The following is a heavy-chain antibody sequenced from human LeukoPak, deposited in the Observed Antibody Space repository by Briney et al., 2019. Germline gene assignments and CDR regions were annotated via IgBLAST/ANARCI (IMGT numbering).Heavy chain of an antibody. D-gene: IGHD3-3*01. CDR1: GYTFSNYW. Sequence: PGGSLRLSCAASGYTFSNYWMSWVRQAPGEGGEWVAHIKQDGSEKYYADSVKGRFTISRDNTKNTLYLQMNSLRAEDTAVYYCARTPYYDFWSGYSAYFDYWGQGTLVTVSS. J-gene: IGHJ4*02. CDR2: IKQDGSEK. V-gene: IGHV3-7*01. CDR3: ARTPYYDFWSGYSAYFDY.